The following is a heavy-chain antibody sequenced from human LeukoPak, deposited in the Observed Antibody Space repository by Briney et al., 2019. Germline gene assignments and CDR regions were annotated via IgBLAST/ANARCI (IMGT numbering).Heavy chain of an antibody. Sequence: SETLSLTCTVSGGSISSSSYYWGWIRQPLGKGLEWIGSIYYSGSTYYNPSLKSRVTISVDTSKKHFALKLSSVTAADTAVYYCATTAPFDSSGYLVSWGRGTLVTVSS. D-gene: IGHD3-22*01. CDR3: ATTAPFDSSGYLVS. J-gene: IGHJ5*02. CDR2: IYYSGST. V-gene: IGHV4-39*06. CDR1: GGSISSSSYY.